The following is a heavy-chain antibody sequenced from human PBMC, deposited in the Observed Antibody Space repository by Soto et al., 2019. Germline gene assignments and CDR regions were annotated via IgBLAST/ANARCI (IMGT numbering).Heavy chain of an antibody. CDR1: GFTFSSYA. Sequence: EVQLLESGGGLVQPGGSLRLSCAASGFTFSSYAMSWVRQAPGKGLEWVSSISSSSSYIYYADSVKGRFTISRDNAKNSLHLQMNSLRAEDTAVYYCARRATAGGDFDYWGQGTLVTVSS. V-gene: IGHV3-21*01. J-gene: IGHJ4*02. CDR2: ISSSSSYI. CDR3: ARRATAGGDFDY. D-gene: IGHD6-13*01.